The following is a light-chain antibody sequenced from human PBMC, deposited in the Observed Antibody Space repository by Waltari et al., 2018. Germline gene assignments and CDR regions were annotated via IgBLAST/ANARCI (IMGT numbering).Light chain of an antibody. Sequence: DIVMTPSPDSLAMSLGERATINCKSSQSVLYNSNNKNYLAWYQQKPGQPPKLLIYWASTRESGVPDRFSGSGSGTDFTLTISSLQAEDGAVYYCQQYYSIPQTFGGGTKVKI. V-gene: IGKV4-1*01. CDR2: WAS. J-gene: IGKJ4*01. CDR3: QQYYSIPQT. CDR1: QSVLYNSNNKNY.